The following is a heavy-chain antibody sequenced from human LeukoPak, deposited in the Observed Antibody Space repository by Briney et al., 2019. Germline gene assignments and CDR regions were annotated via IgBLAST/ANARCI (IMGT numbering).Heavy chain of an antibody. V-gene: IGHV5-51*01. CDR2: IYPGDSDT. Sequence: GESLKISCKASGYSFTTNWIGWVRQMPGKGLEWVGLIYPGDSDTRYSPSFQGQVTISADKSISTAYLQWSSLKASDTAMYYCARRRGAAGTINWFDPWGQGTLVTVSS. CDR1: GYSFTTNW. CDR3: ARRRGAAGTINWFDP. J-gene: IGHJ5*02. D-gene: IGHD6-13*01.